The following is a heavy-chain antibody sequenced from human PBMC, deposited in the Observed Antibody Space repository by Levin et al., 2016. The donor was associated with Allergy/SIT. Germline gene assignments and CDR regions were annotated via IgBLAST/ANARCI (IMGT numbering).Heavy chain of an antibody. Sequence: ASVKVSCKASGYTFTGYYMHWVRQAPGQGLEWMGWINPNSGGTNYAQKFQGWVTMTRDTSISTAYMELSRLRSDDTAVYYCARDSSIRFLEWFFDIWGQGTMVTVSS. J-gene: IGHJ3*02. CDR1: GYTFTGYY. CDR3: ARDSSIRFLEWFFDI. CDR2: INPNSGGT. D-gene: IGHD3-3*01. V-gene: IGHV1-2*04.